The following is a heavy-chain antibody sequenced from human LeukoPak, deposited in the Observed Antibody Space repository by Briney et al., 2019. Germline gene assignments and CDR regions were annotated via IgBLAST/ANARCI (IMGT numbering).Heavy chain of an antibody. CDR3: AREGYYGSGSPPSLYFDY. J-gene: IGHJ4*02. CDR1: GFTFSSYG. V-gene: IGHV3-30*03. Sequence: GRSLRLSCAASGFTFSSYGMHWVRQAPGKGLEWVAVTSSDLNVKLYADSVKGRFTISRDNSRSTLYLQMNSLRPEDTAIYYCAREGYYGSGSPPSLYFDYWGQGTLVTVSS. D-gene: IGHD3-10*01. CDR2: TSSDLNVK.